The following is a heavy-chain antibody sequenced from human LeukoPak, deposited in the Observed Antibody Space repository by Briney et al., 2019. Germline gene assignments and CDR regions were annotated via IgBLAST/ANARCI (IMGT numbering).Heavy chain of an antibody. CDR3: ARFPHYYDSSGYPRVAPFDY. J-gene: IGHJ4*02. CDR1: GGTFSSYA. V-gene: IGHV1-69*13. CDR2: VIPIFGTA. Sequence: SVKVSCKASGGTFSSYAISWVRQAPGQGLEWMGGVIPIFGTANYAQKFQGRVTITADESTSTAYMELSSLRSEDTAVYYCARFPHYYDSSGYPRVAPFDYWGQGTLVTVSS. D-gene: IGHD3-22*01.